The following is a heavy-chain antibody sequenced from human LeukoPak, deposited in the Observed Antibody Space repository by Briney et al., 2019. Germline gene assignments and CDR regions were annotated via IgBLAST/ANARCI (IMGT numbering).Heavy chain of an antibody. D-gene: IGHD3-10*01. J-gene: IGHJ5*02. CDR2: INHSGST. Sequence: SETLSLTCAVYGGSFSGYYWSWIRQPPGKGLEWIGEINHSGSTNYNPSLKSRVTISVDTSKNQFSLKLSSVTAADTAVYYCARGVKEGYYYGSGSRPLNWFDPWGQGTLVTVSS. CDR3: ARGVKEGYYYGSGSRPLNWFDP. CDR1: GGSFSGYY. V-gene: IGHV4-34*01.